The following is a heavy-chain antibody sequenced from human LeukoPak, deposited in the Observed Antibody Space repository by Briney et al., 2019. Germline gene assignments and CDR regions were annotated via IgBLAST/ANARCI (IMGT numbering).Heavy chain of an antibody. V-gene: IGHV4-34*01. CDR3: ARVDTAMSAFDP. CDR2: INHSGTT. Sequence: PSETLSLTCTVSGDSMGSYYWSFIRQPPGKGLEWIGQINHSGTTNYNPSLKSRVTISVDTSKNQLSLKLSSVTAADTAVYYCARVDTAMSAFDPWGQGTLVTVSS. D-gene: IGHD5-18*01. J-gene: IGHJ5*02. CDR1: GDSMGSYY.